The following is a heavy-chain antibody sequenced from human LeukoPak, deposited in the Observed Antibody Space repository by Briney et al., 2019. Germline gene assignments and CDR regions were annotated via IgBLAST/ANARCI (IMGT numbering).Heavy chain of an antibody. D-gene: IGHD3-10*01. V-gene: IGHV3-48*04. CDR3: ARQRIRGLDS. CDR1: GFTFSSYS. CDR2: ISSSGDTI. Sequence: GGSLRLSCAASGFTFSSYSMNWVRQAPGKGLEWVSYISSSGDTIYYADSVKGRFTISRDNAKNSLYLQMNSLRAEDTAVYYCARQRIRGLDSWGQGALVTVPS. J-gene: IGHJ4*02.